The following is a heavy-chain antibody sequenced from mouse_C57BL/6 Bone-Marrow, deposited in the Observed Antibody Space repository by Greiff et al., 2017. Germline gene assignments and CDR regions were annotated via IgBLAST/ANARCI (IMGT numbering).Heavy chain of an antibody. CDR1: GYTFTSYT. D-gene: IGHD4-1*01. V-gene: IGHV1-4*01. Sequence: VQLQQSGAELARPGASVKMSCKASGYTFTSYTMNWVKQRPGQGLEWIGKINPRSGNTKYNQKFKDKANLTVEQSSSTAYILLSSLSSEDSAVYNCASWDAIYYAMDYWGQGTSVTVSS. CDR2: INPRSGNT. J-gene: IGHJ4*01. CDR3: ASWDAIYYAMDY.